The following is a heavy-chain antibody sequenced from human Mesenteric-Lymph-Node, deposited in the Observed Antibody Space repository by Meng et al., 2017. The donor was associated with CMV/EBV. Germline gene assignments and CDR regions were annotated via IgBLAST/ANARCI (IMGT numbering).Heavy chain of an antibody. V-gene: IGHV3-33*06. CDR3: AKDRYSGTHTYFDY. Sequence: GESLKISCAASGFTFSTYGMHWVRQAPGRGLEWVAVIWYDGTNKYYADSVKGRFTISRDDSKNTAYLQMNSLKTEDTAVYYCAKDRYSGTHTYFDYWGQGTLVTVSS. CDR2: IWYDGTNK. CDR1: GFTFSTYG. J-gene: IGHJ4*02. D-gene: IGHD1-26*01.